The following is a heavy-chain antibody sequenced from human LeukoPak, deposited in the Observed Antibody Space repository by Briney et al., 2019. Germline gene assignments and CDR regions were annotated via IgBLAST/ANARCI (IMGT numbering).Heavy chain of an antibody. J-gene: IGHJ6*04. CDR3: ASWGNGMDV. D-gene: IGHD3-16*01. CDR1: GFAFSDYY. Sequence: PGGSLRLSCAASGFAFSDYYVSWISQAQGKGLEWVSYISSSSSYTNYADSVKGRFTISRDNAKNSLYLQMNSLRAEDTAVYYCASWGNGMDVWGKGPTVTVSS. CDR2: ISSSSSYT. V-gene: IGHV3-11*06.